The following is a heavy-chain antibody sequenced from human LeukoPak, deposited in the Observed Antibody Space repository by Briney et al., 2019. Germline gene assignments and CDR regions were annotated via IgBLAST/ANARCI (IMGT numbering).Heavy chain of an antibody. CDR2: IKQDGSEK. D-gene: IGHD2-2*02. CDR1: GFTFRSYW. J-gene: IGHJ4*02. CDR3: ARFPGYCSSTSCYTTFDY. Sequence: GGSLRLSCAASGFTFRSYWMSWVRQAPGKGLEWVANIKQDGSEKYYVDSVKGRFTISRDNAENSLYLQMNSLRAEDTAVYYCARFPGYCSSTSCYTTFDYWGQGTLVTVSS. V-gene: IGHV3-7*01.